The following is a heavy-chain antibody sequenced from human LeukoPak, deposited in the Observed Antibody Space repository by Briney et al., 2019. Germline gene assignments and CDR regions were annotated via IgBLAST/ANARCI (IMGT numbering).Heavy chain of an antibody. CDR1: GYSICRGYY. Sequence: PSETLSLTCGVSGYSICRGYYWAWIRQPPGKGLEWIGTIYHTGSTYYNPSLESRVTISVDTSKNEFSLNLNSVTAADTAVYYCARAGWIITSGIDYWGQGALVTVSS. D-gene: IGHD3-10*01. J-gene: IGHJ4*02. CDR3: ARAGWIITSGIDY. CDR2: IYHTGST. V-gene: IGHV4-38-2*01.